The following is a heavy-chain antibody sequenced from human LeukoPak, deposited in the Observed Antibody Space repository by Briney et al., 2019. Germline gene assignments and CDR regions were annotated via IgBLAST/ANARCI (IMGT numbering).Heavy chain of an antibody. CDR2: INSDGRTT. CDR1: EFTFSTYW. D-gene: IGHD3-16*01. V-gene: IGHV3-74*01. CDR3: ARGGQDDYSDY. J-gene: IGHJ4*02. Sequence: GGSLRLSCAASEFTFSTYWMHWVRQGPEKGLVWVSRINSDGRTTDYADSVRGRFTISRDNAKNTLYLQMNSLRAEDTAVYYCARGGQDDYSDYWGQGTLVTVSS.